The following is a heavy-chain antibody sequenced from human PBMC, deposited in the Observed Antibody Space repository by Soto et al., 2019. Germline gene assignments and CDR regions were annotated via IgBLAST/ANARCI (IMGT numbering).Heavy chain of an antibody. CDR2: NNPSGST. CDR3: ARGRGSGWYKGVYYFDY. J-gene: IGHJ4*02. CDR1: GGAFSGYY. V-gene: IGHV4-34*01. D-gene: IGHD6-19*01. Sequence: SETLSPTCAVYGGAFSGYYWGWIRQPPRKGLEWIGENNPSGSTNYNPSLKSRVTISVDTSKNQFYLKLSSVTAADTAVYYCARGRGSGWYKGVYYFDYWGQGTLVTVSS.